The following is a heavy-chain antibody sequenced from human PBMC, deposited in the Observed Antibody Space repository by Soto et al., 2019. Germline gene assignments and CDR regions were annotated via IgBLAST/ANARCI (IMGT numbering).Heavy chain of an antibody. V-gene: IGHV1-69*01. CDR2: IIPLFGTA. J-gene: IGHJ4*02. CDR1: GGTFSTYA. CDR3: ARGVHYDSSGYYYCY. D-gene: IGHD3-22*01. Sequence: QVQLVQSGAEVKKPGSSVKVSCKASGGTFSTYAIDWVRQAPGQGLEWMGGIIPLFGTAKYAQNCQGRITITADESTNTAYMELRSLRSQDTAVYYCARGVHYDSSGYYYCYWGQGTLVTVSS.